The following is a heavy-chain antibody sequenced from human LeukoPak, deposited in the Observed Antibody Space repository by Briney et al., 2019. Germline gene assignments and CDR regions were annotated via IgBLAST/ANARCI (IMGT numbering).Heavy chain of an antibody. CDR1: GYTYTTYW. Sequence: GESLKISCQGSGYTYTTYWIAWVRQMPGKGLEWMGIICPSNSDTRYSPSFQGQVTISVDKSITTAYLQWSSLTASDTAIYYCARLGYSGSYFGAFDIWGQGTVVTVSS. CDR2: ICPSNSDT. CDR3: ARLGYSGSYFGAFDI. J-gene: IGHJ3*02. D-gene: IGHD1-26*01. V-gene: IGHV5-51*01.